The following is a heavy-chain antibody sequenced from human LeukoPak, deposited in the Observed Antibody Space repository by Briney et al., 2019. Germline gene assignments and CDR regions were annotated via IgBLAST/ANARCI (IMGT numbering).Heavy chain of an antibody. V-gene: IGHV4-4*07. D-gene: IGHD6-13*01. CDR3: ERESRIGYSSSWGSGFDP. CDR2: IYNSWST. Sequence: SETLSLTCTVSGGSLSSYYWSWVRQPAGKGLEWMGRIYNSWSTNYNPSLKSRVTMSVDTSKNQFSLKLSSVTAADTAVYYCERESRIGYSSSWGSGFDPWGQGTLVTVSS. J-gene: IGHJ5*01. CDR1: GGSLSSYY.